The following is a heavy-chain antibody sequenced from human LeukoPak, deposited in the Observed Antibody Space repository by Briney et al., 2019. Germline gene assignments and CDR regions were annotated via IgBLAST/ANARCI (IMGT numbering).Heavy chain of an antibody. V-gene: IGHV3-48*01. CDR3: ARDPSGSYHFDY. J-gene: IGHJ4*02. D-gene: IGHD1-26*01. CDR2: ISDSSAM. Sequence: GGSLRLSCAASGFTFSTYSMKWVRQAPGKGLEWVSYISDSSAMYYADSVRGRFTISRENDKNSLFLQMNSLRAEDTAVYYCARDPSGSYHFDYWGQGTLATVSS. CDR1: GFTFSTYS.